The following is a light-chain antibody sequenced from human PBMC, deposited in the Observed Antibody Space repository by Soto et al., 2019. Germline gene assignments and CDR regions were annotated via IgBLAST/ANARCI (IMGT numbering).Light chain of an antibody. CDR2: RIS. V-gene: IGKV3-20*01. CDR1: QTLGRNY. J-gene: IGKJ1*01. CDR3: QQYDNFPQT. Sequence: ETVLTQSPGTLSMSPGETATLSCRASQTLGRNYLAWYQQKPGQAPRLLIPRISIRAAGISDRFSGSASGTDFTLTLRRLEPEDFAIYYCQQYDNFPQTFGQGTRVDI.